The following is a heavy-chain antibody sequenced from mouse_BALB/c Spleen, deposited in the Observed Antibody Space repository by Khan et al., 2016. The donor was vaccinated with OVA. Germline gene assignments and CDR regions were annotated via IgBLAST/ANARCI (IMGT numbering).Heavy chain of an antibody. J-gene: IGHJ3*01. CDR2: IDPYYGAT. V-gene: IGHV1-39*01. D-gene: IGHD1-1*02. CDR1: GYSFTGYI. CDR3: ARSGYGAFAY. Sequence: VQLQQSGPELEKPGASVKISCKASGYSFTGYIMNWVKQSNGKSLEWIGNIDPYYGATNYNQKFKGKATLTVDKSSSTAYMQLKSLTSEDFADYYCARSGYGAFAYWGQGTLVTVSA.